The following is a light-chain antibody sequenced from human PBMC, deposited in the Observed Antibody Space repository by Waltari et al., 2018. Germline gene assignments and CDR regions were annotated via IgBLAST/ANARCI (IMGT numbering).Light chain of an antibody. Sequence: DIVMTQSPDSLAVSLGERATINCKSSQSVSYSSNNKNYLAWYQQKPGQPPKLLIYWASTRESGVPDRFSGSGSGTDFTLTISSLQAEDVAVYYCHQYYSTPWTFGQGTKLEIK. CDR1: QSVSYSSNNKNY. CDR3: HQYYSTPWT. J-gene: IGKJ1*01. V-gene: IGKV4-1*01. CDR2: WAS.